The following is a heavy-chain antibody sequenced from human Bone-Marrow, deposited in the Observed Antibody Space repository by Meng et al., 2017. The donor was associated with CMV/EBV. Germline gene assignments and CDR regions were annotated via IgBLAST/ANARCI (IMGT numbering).Heavy chain of an antibody. CDR2: IDYSGIT. J-gene: IGHJ4*02. D-gene: IGHD3-10*01. CDR3: ARVRASGCADY. V-gene: IGHV4-31*03. Sequence: SETLSLTCTVSGASVSSGASYWSWNRQRPGQGLEWVGHIDYSGITYSNPSLNGRLTISVDTSRNQYSLKLRSVTAADTAVYYCARVRASGCADYWGPGTLVTVSS. CDR1: GASVSSGASY.